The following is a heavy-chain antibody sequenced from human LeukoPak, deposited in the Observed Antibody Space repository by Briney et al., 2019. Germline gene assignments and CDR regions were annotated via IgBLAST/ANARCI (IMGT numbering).Heavy chain of an antibody. CDR2: ISGDAVST. CDR1: GFTFSSYG. D-gene: IGHD3-10*01. V-gene: IGHV3-23*01. J-gene: IGHJ6*02. Sequence: GGSLRLSCAASGFTFSSYGMRWVRQAPGKGLEGVSAISGDAVSTFYADSVRGRFTITRDNSKHTMYLQMNSLRAEDTAVYYCARVQPGSGSYVGMDVWGQGTTFTVSS. CDR3: ARVQPGSGSYVGMDV.